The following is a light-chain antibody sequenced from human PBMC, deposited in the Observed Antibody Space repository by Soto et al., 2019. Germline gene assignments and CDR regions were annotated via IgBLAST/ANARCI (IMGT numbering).Light chain of an antibody. CDR3: QQYFSSPLT. CDR2: WAS. Sequence: DIVMTKSTDSLELSLGERATIHCKFSLSISYSSINKNYLAWYKQRPGQPPKMFFYWASTRQYGVPDRLSASGSGTDFTLIITSLQEEDVAVYYCQQYFSSPLTFGGGTKVDIK. CDR1: LSISYSSINKNY. J-gene: IGKJ4*01. V-gene: IGKV4-1*01.